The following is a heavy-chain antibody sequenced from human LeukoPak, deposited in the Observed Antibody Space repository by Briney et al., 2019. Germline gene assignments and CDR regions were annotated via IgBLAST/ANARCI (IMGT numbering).Heavy chain of an antibody. CDR3: AKDGCTNGVCYTRTRSLLYYYYYYMDV. V-gene: IGHV3-30*18. J-gene: IGHJ6*03. CDR2: ISYDGSNK. D-gene: IGHD2-8*01. Sequence: PGGSLRLSCAASGFTFSSYGMHWVRQAPGKGREWVAVISYDGSNKYYADSVKGRFTISRDNSKNTLYLQMNSLRAEDTAVYYCAKDGCTNGVCYTRTRSLLYYYYYYMDVWGKGTTVTVSS. CDR1: GFTFSSYG.